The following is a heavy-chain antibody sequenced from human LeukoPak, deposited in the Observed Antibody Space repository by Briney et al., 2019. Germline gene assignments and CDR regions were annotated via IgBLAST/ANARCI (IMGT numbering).Heavy chain of an antibody. D-gene: IGHD3-22*01. CDR2: IYYSGST. CDR3: ARDREYYYDSSGYPGYYYYYGMDV. CDR1: GGSISSYY. J-gene: IGHJ6*02. Sequence: SETLSLTCTVSGGSISSYYWSWIRQPPGKGLEWIGYIYYSGSTNYNPSLKSRVTISVDTSKNQFSLKLSSVTAADTAVYYCARDREYYYDSSGYPGYYYYYGMDVWGQGTTVTVSS. V-gene: IGHV4-59*01.